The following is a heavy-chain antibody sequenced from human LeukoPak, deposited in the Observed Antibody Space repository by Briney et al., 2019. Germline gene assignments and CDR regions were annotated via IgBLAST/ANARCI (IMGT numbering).Heavy chain of an antibody. Sequence: TGGSLRLSCAASGFAFSSYSMNWVRQAPGKGLEWVSSISSSSSYIYYADSVKGRFTISRDNAKNSLYLRMNSLRAEDTAVYYCARDIGGSGWPQWAFDIWGQGTMVTVSS. V-gene: IGHV3-21*01. J-gene: IGHJ3*02. CDR2: ISSSSSYI. CDR1: GFAFSSYS. D-gene: IGHD6-19*01. CDR3: ARDIGGSGWPQWAFDI.